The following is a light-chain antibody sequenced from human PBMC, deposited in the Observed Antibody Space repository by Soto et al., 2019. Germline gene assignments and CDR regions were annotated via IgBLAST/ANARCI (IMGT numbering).Light chain of an antibody. CDR2: KAS. CDR3: QQYSGYSLT. Sequence: DIQMTQSPSTLSASVGDRVTITCRASQSVSSWLAWYQQKPGKAPKLLIYKASSLESGVPSRFSGSESGTEFTLTISSLQPDDFATYCCQQYSGYSLTFGGGTKVEIK. J-gene: IGKJ4*01. V-gene: IGKV1-5*03. CDR1: QSVSSW.